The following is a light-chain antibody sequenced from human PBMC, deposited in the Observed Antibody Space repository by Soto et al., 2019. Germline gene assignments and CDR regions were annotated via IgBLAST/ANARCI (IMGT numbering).Light chain of an antibody. Sequence: QSALTQPVSVSGSPGQSITISCTGTSSDVGNYNYVSWYQQYPGRVPKLLIYMVSNRASGVSNRFSGSKSGNTASLTISGLQAEDEADYFCTSPTPGSLYVFGTGTKVTVL. CDR2: MVS. CDR3: TSPTPGSLYV. CDR1: SSDVGNYNY. V-gene: IGLV2-14*01. J-gene: IGLJ1*01.